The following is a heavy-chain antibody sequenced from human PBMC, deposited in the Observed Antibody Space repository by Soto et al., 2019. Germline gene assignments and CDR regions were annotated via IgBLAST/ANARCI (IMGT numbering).Heavy chain of an antibody. V-gene: IGHV6-1*01. CDR2: TYYRSKWYN. D-gene: IGHD6-19*01. CDR1: GDSVSSISAA. J-gene: IGHJ4*02. CDR3: ASTLYSSGWYYFDY. Sequence: PSQTLSLTCAISGDSVSSISAAWNWIRQSPSRGLEWLGRTYYRSKWYNDYAVSVKSRITINPDTSKNQFSLQLNSVTPEDTAVYYCASTLYSSGWYYFDYWGQGTLVTVSS.